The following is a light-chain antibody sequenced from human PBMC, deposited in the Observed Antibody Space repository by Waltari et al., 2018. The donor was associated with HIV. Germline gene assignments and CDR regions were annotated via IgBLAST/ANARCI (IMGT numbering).Light chain of an antibody. Sequence: EILMTQSPATLSVSPGERATLSCRASQSINNNLAWYQQKPGQAPRLLIYGASTGATGVPARFSGSGSGTEFTLTISILQSEDFAVYYCQQYNNWPGITFGPGTKVDIK. V-gene: IGKV3-15*01. CDR2: GAS. J-gene: IGKJ3*01. CDR3: QQYNNWPGIT. CDR1: QSINNN.